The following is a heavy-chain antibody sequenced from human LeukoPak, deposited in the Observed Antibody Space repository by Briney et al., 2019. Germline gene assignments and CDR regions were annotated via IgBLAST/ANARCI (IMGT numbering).Heavy chain of an antibody. V-gene: IGHV1-2*04. CDR3: ARSGIAVAGTGFDY. CDR2: INPNSGGT. D-gene: IGHD6-19*01. CDR1: GYTFTGYY. Sequence: ASVKVSCKASGYTFTGYYMHWVRQAPGQGLEWMGWINPNSGGTNYAQKFQSWVTMTRDTSISTAYMELSRLRSDDTAVYYCARSGIAVAGTGFDYWGQGTLVTVSS. J-gene: IGHJ4*02.